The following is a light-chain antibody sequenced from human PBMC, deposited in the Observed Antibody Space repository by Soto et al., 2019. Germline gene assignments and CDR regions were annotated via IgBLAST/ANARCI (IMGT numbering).Light chain of an antibody. J-gene: IGKJ1*01. V-gene: IGKV3-20*01. CDR2: SAF. Sequence: EIVLTQSPATLSLSPGERGTLSCRASQSVSSNYLAWYQQKPGQAPSLLIYSAFSRATGIPARFSGSGSGTDFTLTISRLETEDFAVYYCQYYGSSPWTFGQGTKVEIK. CDR3: QYYGSSPWT. CDR1: QSVSSNY.